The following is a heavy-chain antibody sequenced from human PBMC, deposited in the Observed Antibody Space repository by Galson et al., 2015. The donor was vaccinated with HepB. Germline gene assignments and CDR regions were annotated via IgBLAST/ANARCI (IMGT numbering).Heavy chain of an antibody. J-gene: IGHJ5*02. Sequence: SLRLSCAASGFTFSSYGMHWVRQAPGKGLEWVAVISYDGSNKYYADSVKGRFTISRDNSKNTLYLQMNSLRAEDTAVYYCAKPGPYSSSWEGWFDPWGQGTLVTVSS. V-gene: IGHV3-30*18. CDR1: GFTFSSYG. D-gene: IGHD6-13*01. CDR3: AKPGPYSSSWEGWFDP. CDR2: ISYDGSNK.